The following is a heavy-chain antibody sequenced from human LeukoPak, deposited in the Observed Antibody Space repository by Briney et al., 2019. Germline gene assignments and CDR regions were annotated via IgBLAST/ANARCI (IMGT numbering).Heavy chain of an antibody. D-gene: IGHD4-11*01. CDR3: VRDFNYAPDF. J-gene: IGHJ4*02. CDR1: GYTFSSYG. V-gene: IGHV1-18*01. CDR2: INAKHGNT. Sequence: GAAVKGSCKTSGYTFSSYGITWVRQSPGQGLEWMGWINAKHGNTYLPQKVQGRVTLTTDSATSTAYMELRSLRSDDTAVYYCVRDFNYAPDFWGQGTLVPVSS.